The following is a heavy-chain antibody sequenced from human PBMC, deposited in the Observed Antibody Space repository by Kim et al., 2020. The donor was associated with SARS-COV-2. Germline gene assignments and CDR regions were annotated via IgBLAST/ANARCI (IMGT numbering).Heavy chain of an antibody. CDR1: GFTVSSNY. Sequence: GGSLRLSCAASGFTVSSNYMSWVRQAPGKGLEWVSVIYSGGSTYYADSVKGRFTISRDNSKNTLYLQMNSLRAEDTAVYYCASRYYDILTGYLDYWGQGTLVTVSS. V-gene: IGHV3-53*01. CDR2: IYSGGST. D-gene: IGHD3-9*01. CDR3: ASRYYDILTGYLDY. J-gene: IGHJ4*02.